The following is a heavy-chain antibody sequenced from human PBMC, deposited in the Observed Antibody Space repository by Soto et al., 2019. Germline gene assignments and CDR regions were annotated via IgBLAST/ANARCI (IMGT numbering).Heavy chain of an antibody. CDR3: TKARLWGGDGYNSYYYNAMDV. CDR2: TYYRSKWYN. D-gene: IGHD3-16*01. Sequence: SQTLSLTCAISXDSVSSNSAAWNWIRQSPSRGLEWLGRTYYRSKWYNDYAVSVKSRITINPDTSKNQFSLQLNSVTPEDTAVYYCTKARLWGGDGYNSYYYNAMDVWGQGTTVTVSS. J-gene: IGHJ6*02. V-gene: IGHV6-1*01. CDR1: XDSVSSNSAA.